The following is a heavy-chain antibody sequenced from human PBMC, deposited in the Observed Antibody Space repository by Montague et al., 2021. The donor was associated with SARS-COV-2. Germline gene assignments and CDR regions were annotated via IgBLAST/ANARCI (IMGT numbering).Heavy chain of an antibody. Sequence: TLSLTCSLSGGSISSGGFSWSWIRQPPGKGLEWIGHIFHTGTPHYSPSLKSRVTISIDRSKNQFSLNLDSGTAADTAVYYCARLKVAPNGGWNWFDPWGQGILVTVSS. D-gene: IGHD6-19*01. CDR1: GGSISSGGFS. V-gene: IGHV4-30-2*01. J-gene: IGHJ5*02. CDR3: ARLKVAPNGGWNWFDP. CDR2: IFHTGTP.